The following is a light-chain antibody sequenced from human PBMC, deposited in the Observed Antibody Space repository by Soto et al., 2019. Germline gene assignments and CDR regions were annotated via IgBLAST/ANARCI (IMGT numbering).Light chain of an antibody. CDR1: QSVDSY. V-gene: IGKV3-11*01. Sequence: EIVLTQSPATLSLSPGERATLSCRASQSVDSYLTWYQQKPGQAPRLLIYDVSKRATGIPVRFSGSGSGTDVTLTISSLEPEDGAIYYCQQRRNWPLTFGGGTKVEIK. J-gene: IGKJ4*01. CDR3: QQRRNWPLT. CDR2: DVS.